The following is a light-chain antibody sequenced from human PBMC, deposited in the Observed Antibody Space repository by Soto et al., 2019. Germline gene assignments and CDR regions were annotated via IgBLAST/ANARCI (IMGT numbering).Light chain of an antibody. CDR1: SSDVGGYDY. J-gene: IGLJ2*01. CDR2: DVS. CDR3: SSYTTSSSVV. V-gene: IGLV2-14*03. Sequence: QSVLTQPASVSGSPGQSITISCTGTSSDVGGYDYVSWYQHHPGKAPKLMIYDVSNRPSGVSNRFSGSKSANTSSLTISGLHAADEADYYCSSYTTSSSVVFGGGTKVTVL.